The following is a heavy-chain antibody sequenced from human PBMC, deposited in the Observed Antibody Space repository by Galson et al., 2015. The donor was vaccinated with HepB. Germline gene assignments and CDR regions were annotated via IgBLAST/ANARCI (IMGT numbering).Heavy chain of an antibody. Sequence: SVKVSCKASGYTFTGYYMHWVRQAPGQGLEWMGWINPNSGGTNYAQKFQGRVTMTRDTSISTAYMELSRLRSDDTAVYYCATLQLYGHAPDYWGQGTLVTVSS. CDR1: GYTFTGYY. V-gene: IGHV1-2*02. CDR2: INPNSGGT. J-gene: IGHJ4*02. D-gene: IGHD4-17*01. CDR3: ATLQLYGHAPDY.